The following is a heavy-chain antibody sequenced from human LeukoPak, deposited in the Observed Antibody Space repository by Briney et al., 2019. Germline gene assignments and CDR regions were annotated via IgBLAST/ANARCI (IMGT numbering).Heavy chain of an antibody. Sequence: GGSLRLSCAASGFTFSSYAMSWVRQAPGKGLEWVAVISYDGSNKYYADSVKGRFTTSRDNSKNTLYLQMNSLRAEDTAVYYCARAWAVAAGYYYGMDVWGQGTTVTVSS. CDR1: GFTFSSYA. CDR3: ARAWAVAAGYYYGMDV. CDR2: ISYDGSNK. D-gene: IGHD6-25*01. V-gene: IGHV3-30-3*01. J-gene: IGHJ6*02.